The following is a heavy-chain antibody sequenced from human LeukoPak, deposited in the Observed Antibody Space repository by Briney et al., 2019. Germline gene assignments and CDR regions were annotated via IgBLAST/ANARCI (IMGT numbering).Heavy chain of an antibody. D-gene: IGHD2-15*01. J-gene: IGHJ3*02. CDR1: GFTFSSHG. V-gene: IGHV3-21*01. CDR2: ISSSSSYI. CDR3: ARELDTAMAVVVVAATEAFDI. Sequence: PGGSLRLSCAASGFTFSSHGMNWVRQAPGKGLEWVSSISSSSSYIYYADSVKGRFTISRDNAKNSLYLQMNSLRAEDTAVYYCARELDTAMAVVVVAATEAFDIWGQGTMVTVSS.